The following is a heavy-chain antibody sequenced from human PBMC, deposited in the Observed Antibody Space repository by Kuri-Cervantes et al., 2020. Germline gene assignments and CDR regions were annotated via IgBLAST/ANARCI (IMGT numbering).Heavy chain of an antibody. D-gene: IGHD3/OR15-3a*01. Sequence: GESLKISCAASGFTFSSYAMHWVRQAPGKGLEWVANIKQDGSEKYYVDSVKGRFTISRDNAKNSLYLQMNSLKTEDTAVYYCTTDLYMWTTTFDYWGQGTLVTVSS. J-gene: IGHJ4*02. CDR1: GFTFSSYA. CDR2: IKQDGSEK. V-gene: IGHV3-7*03. CDR3: TTDLYMWTTTFDY.